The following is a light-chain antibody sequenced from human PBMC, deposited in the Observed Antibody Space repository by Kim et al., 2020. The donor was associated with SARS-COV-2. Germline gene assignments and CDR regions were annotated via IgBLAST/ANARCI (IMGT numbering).Light chain of an antibody. CDR1: QDISNY. V-gene: IGKV1-33*01. CDR3: QQYDNLRLT. Sequence: DIQMTQSPSSLSASVGDRVTITCQASQDISNYLNWYQQKPGKAPKLLIYDASNLETGVPSRFSGSGSGTDFTFTISSLQPEDIATYYCQQYDNLRLTFRQGTRLEF. CDR2: DAS. J-gene: IGKJ5*01.